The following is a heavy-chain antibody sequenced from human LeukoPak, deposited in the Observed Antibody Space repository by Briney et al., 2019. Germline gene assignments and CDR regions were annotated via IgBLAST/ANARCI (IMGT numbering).Heavy chain of an antibody. J-gene: IGHJ4*02. Sequence: SETLSLTCTVSGGSISSYYWSWIRQPPGKGLEWIGYIYYSGSTNYNPSLKSRVTISVDTSKNQFSLKLSSVTAADTAVYYCARGRLDTMVRGVYYNDYWGQGTLVTVSS. CDR3: ARGRLDTMVRGVYYNDY. CDR2: IYYSGST. V-gene: IGHV4-59*12. D-gene: IGHD3-10*01. CDR1: GGSISSYY.